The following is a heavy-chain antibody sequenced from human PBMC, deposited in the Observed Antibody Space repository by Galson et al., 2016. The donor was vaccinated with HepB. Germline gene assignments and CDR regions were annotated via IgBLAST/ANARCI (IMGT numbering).Heavy chain of an antibody. V-gene: IGHV3-20*04. CDR3: AKGARGYLDY. J-gene: IGHJ4*02. Sequence: SLRLSCAASRFTFSSYAMHWVRQAPGKGLEWVSGINWNGGDTGYADSVKGRFTVSRDNAQNALFLQMNSLRVEDTAVYYCAKGARGYLDYWGQGTLVTVSS. CDR1: RFTFSSYA. CDR2: INWNGGDT.